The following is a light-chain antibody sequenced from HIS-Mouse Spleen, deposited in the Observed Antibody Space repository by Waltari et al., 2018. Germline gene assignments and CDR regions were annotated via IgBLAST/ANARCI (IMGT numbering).Light chain of an antibody. V-gene: IGLV2-14*03. CDR2: DVS. CDR3: SSYTSSSPL. CDR1: SSDVGGYNY. Sequence: QSALTQPASVSGSPGQSITISCTGTSSDVGGYNYVSWYQQHPGKAPKLMSYDVSNRPSGVSNRFSGSKSGNTASLTIAGLQAEDEADYYCSSYTSSSPLFGGGTKLTVL. J-gene: IGLJ2*01.